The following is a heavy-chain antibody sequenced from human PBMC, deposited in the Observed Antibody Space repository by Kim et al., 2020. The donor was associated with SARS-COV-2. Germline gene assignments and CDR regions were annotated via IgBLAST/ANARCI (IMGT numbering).Heavy chain of an antibody. J-gene: IGHJ4*02. D-gene: IGHD6-19*01. CDR2: IYYSGST. Sequence: SETLSLTCTVSGGSISSSSYYWGWIRQPPGKGLEWIGSIYYSGSTYYNPSLKSRVTIFVDTSNNQFSLKLSSVTAADTAVYSCARHEGDSSGWYFTYWGQGTLLTLSS. V-gene: IGHV4-39*01. CDR1: GGSISSSSYY. CDR3: ARHEGDSSGWYFTY.